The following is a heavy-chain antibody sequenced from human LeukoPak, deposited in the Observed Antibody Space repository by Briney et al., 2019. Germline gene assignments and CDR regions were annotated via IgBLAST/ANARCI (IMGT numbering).Heavy chain of an antibody. CDR1: GLTFDDCA. V-gene: IGHV3-43*02. CDR3: AKESGKFDD. D-gene: IGHD3-16*01. J-gene: IGHJ4*02. Sequence: PGGSLRLSCVASGLTFDDCAMHWVRQAPGKGLEWVSLISGVGGSTFYADSVKGRFSISRDNSKNSLYLQMNSLRTEDTAMYYCAKESGKFDDWGQGTLVAVSS. CDR2: ISGVGGST.